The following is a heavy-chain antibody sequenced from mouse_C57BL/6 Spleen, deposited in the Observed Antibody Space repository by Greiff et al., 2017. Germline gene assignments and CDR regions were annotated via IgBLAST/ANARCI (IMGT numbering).Heavy chain of an antibody. J-gene: IGHJ1*03. CDR3: ARRGDGYYPWYFDV. CDR1: GYTFTSYW. Sequence: QVQLQQPGAELVRPGSSVKLSCKASGYTFTSYWMDWVKQRPGQGLEWIGNIYPSDSETHYNQKFKDKATLPVDKSSSTAYMQLSSLTSEDSAVYYCARRGDGYYPWYFDVWGTGTTVTVSS. D-gene: IGHD2-3*01. CDR2: IYPSDSET. V-gene: IGHV1-61*01.